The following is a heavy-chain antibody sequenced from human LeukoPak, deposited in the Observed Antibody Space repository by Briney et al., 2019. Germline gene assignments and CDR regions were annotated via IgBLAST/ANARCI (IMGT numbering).Heavy chain of an antibody. D-gene: IGHD2-2*01. CDR2: INHSGST. Sequence: PSETLSLTCAVYGGSFSGYYWSWIRQPPGKGLEWIGEINHSGSTNYNPSLKSRVTISVDTSKNQFSLKLSSVTAADTAVYYCARVKNTRSRTNAWFDYWGQGTLVTVSS. CDR3: ARVKNTRSRTNAWFDY. V-gene: IGHV4-34*01. J-gene: IGHJ4*02. CDR1: GGSFSGYY.